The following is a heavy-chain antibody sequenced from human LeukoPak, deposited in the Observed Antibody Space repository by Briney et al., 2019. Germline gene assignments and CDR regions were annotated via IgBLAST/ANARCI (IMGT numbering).Heavy chain of an antibody. D-gene: IGHD3-16*01. Sequence: GGSLRLSCAASGFTFDDYAMHWVRQAPGKGLEWVSLISGDGGSTYYADSVKGRFTISRDNSKNSLYLQMNSLRTEDTALYYCAKDIADYNYVWGSYPTGPWGQGTLVTVSS. CDR1: GFTFDDYA. V-gene: IGHV3-43*02. CDR2: ISGDGGST. CDR3: AKDIADYNYVWGSYPTGP. J-gene: IGHJ5*02.